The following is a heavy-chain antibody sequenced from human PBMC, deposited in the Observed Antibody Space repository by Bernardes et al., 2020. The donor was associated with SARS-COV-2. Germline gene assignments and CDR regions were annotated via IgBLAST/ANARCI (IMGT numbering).Heavy chain of an antibody. V-gene: IGHV4-34*01. Sequence: LSLPCVVYGGSFSPYFWSWIRQPPGNGPAWIGEIYHRGKTNYNPSPKTRATISLDTSKNQSSLTLSTVTAADTAIYYCARKGYSSASGSSSLFYHVLDVWGQETTVSVSS. J-gene: IGHJ6*02. CDR2: IYHRGKT. CDR1: GGSFSPYF. D-gene: IGHD6-6*01. CDR3: ARKGYSSASGSSSLFYHVLDV.